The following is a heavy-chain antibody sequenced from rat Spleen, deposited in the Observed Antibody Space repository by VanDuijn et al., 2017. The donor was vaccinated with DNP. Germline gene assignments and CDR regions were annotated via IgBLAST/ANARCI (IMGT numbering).Heavy chain of an antibody. Sequence: EVQLVESGGGLVQPGRSMKLSCAASGFTFSDYGMAWVLQAPTKGLEWVASISYDGGSTYYRDSVKGRFTISRDNAKSTLYLQVDSLRSEDTATYYCARHMDTGPYYAMDVWGQGISVTVSS. CDR2: ISYDGGST. J-gene: IGHJ4*01. D-gene: IGHD4-1*01. CDR3: ARHMDTGPYYAMDV. CDR1: GFTFSDYG. V-gene: IGHV5-20*01.